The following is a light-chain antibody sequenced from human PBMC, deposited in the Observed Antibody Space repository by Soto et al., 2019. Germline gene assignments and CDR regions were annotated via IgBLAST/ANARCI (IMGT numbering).Light chain of an antibody. CDR3: QPYNNWTPIT. Sequence: RHSGVTQTVSTGERATSSCRAIQSVANSYLAWYQQQPGQAPRLLIFGASTRAAGIPARFSGSGSGTEFTLTTCSLEPADDAASSCQPYNNWTPITFGQGTRLEIK. CDR1: QSVANSY. V-gene: IGKV3-15*01. CDR2: GAS. J-gene: IGKJ5*01.